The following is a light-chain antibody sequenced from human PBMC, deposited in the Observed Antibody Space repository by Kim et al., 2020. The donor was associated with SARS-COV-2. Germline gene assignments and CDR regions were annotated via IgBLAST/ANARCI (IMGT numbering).Light chain of an antibody. CDR1: SSDVGGYNY. CDR2: DVS. Sequence: QSVAISCTGTSSDVGGYNYVSWYQQLPGEAPKLMIYDVSKRPSGVPDRFSGSKSGNTASLTISGPQAEDEADYYCCSYAGSYTYVFGAGTKVTVL. J-gene: IGLJ1*01. V-gene: IGLV2-11*01. CDR3: CSYAGSYTYV.